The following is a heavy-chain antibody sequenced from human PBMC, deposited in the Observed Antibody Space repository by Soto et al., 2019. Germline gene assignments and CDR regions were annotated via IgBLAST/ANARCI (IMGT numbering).Heavy chain of an antibody. CDR2: ISSSGSTR. V-gene: IGHV3-11*01. CDR1: GFTFSDYY. Sequence: QVQLVESGGGLVKPGGSLRLSCAASGFTFSDYYMSWIRQAPGKGLEWVSYISSSGSTRYYADSVKGRFTISRDNAKNSLYLQKNSLRAEDTAVYYGASYPPNYCSGSYFRHPDWGQGTLVTVSS. D-gene: IGHD3-10*01. J-gene: IGHJ4*02. CDR3: ASYPPNYCSGSYFRHPD.